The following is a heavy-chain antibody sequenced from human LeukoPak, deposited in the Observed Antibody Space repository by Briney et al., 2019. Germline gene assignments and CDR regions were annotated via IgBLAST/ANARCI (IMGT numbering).Heavy chain of an antibody. J-gene: IGHJ4*02. Sequence: GGSLRLFCAASGFTFSSYSMNWVRQAPGKGLEWVSSISSSSSYIYYADSVKGRFTISRDNAKNSLYLQMNSLRAEDTAVYYCASRNYGSGSYLGYWGQGTLVTVSS. CDR3: ASRNYGSGSYLGY. D-gene: IGHD3-10*01. V-gene: IGHV3-21*01. CDR1: GFTFSSYS. CDR2: ISSSSSYI.